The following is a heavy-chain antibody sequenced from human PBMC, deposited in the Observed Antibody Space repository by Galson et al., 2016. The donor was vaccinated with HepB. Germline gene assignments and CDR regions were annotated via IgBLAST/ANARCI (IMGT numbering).Heavy chain of an antibody. V-gene: IGHV3-33*01. CDR3: ARDLSGNFDS. J-gene: IGHJ4*02. CDR2: IWFDGSNK. D-gene: IGHD1-26*01. Sequence: SLRLSCAASGFTFSNYDMHWVRQAPGKGLEWVAVIWFDGSNKYYADSVKGRFSISRDNSRNTLNLQMNSLRAEDTAVYYCARDLSGNFDSWGQGTLVTVSS. CDR1: GFTFSNYD.